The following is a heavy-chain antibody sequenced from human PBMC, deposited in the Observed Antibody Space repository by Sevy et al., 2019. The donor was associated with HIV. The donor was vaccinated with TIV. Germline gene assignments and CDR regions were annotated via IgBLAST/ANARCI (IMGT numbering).Heavy chain of an antibody. CDR2: IRRKAYGGTT. CDR3: TRDSSGPLGMEV. Sequence: GGSLRLSCTASGFTFVDYAMSWFRQAPGKGLEWVGFIRRKAYGGTTDYAASVKGRFTISRDDSKSIAYLQMNSLKTEDTAVYYCTRDSSGPLGMEVWAQGTTVTVSS. V-gene: IGHV3-49*03. CDR1: GFTFVDYA. J-gene: IGHJ6*02.